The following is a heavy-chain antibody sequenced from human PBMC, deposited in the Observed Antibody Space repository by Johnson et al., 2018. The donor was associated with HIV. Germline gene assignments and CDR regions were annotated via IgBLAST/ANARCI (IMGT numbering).Heavy chain of an antibody. V-gene: IGHV3-7*02. Sequence: VLLVESGGGVVRPGESLRISCVASGFKFYEYDVSWVRQVPGKGLEWVANIKQDGSEKYYVDSVKGRFTISRDNAKNSLYLQMNSLRAEDTAVYYCARAGGAVRVYGFDMWGQGTMVTVSS. CDR3: ARAGGAVRVYGFDM. CDR2: IKQDGSEK. D-gene: IGHD6-19*01. J-gene: IGHJ3*02. CDR1: GFKFYEYD.